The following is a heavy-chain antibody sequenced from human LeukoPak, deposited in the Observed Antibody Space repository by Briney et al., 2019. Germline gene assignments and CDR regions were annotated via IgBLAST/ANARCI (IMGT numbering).Heavy chain of an antibody. Sequence: GGSLGLSCAASGFTFSGYWMHWVRQTPGKGLVWVSRINPDGSSTSYVDSVKGRFTVSRDNAKNTLYLQMNSLRAEDTAVYYCARDGRGSAFDIWGQGTMVTVSS. CDR2: INPDGSST. V-gene: IGHV3-74*01. CDR3: ARDGRGSAFDI. D-gene: IGHD5-12*01. J-gene: IGHJ3*02. CDR1: GFTFSGYW.